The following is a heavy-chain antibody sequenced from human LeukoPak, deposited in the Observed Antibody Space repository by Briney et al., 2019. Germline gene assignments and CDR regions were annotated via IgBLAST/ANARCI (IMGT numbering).Heavy chain of an antibody. Sequence: GESLKISCKGSGYSFTSYWIGWVRQMPGKGLEWMGIIYPGDPDTRYSPSFQGQVTISADKSISTAYLQWSSLKASDTAMYYCARHSYGDRNTGTYGMDVWGKGTTVTVSS. CDR1: GYSFTSYW. V-gene: IGHV5-51*01. CDR3: ARHSYGDRNTGTYGMDV. CDR2: IYPGDPDT. D-gene: IGHD4-17*01. J-gene: IGHJ6*04.